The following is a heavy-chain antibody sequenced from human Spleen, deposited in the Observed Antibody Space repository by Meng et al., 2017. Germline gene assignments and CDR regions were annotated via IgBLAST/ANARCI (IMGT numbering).Heavy chain of an antibody. V-gene: IGHV3-23*01. Sequence: EVQLLESGGGLVQPGGSLRLSCAASGFTFSSYAMNWVRQAPGKGLEWVSTISGSGGNTYYADSVKGRFTISRDNSKNTLYLQMNSLRAEDTAVYYCANEIVGATIGYWGQGALVTVSS. CDR1: GFTFSSYA. CDR3: ANEIVGATIGY. J-gene: IGHJ4*02. CDR2: ISGSGGNT. D-gene: IGHD1-26*01.